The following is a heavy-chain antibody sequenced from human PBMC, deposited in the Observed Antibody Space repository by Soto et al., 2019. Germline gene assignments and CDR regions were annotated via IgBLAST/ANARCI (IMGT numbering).Heavy chain of an antibody. V-gene: IGHV4-34*01. CDR3: ATRITVFGLLIPPFDP. CDR1: GGSVNGYY. J-gene: IGHJ5*02. CDR2: INHTGGT. D-gene: IGHD3-3*01. Sequence: SETLSLTCAVYGGSVNGYYWDWIRQPPGKGLEWIGEINHTGGTHYNPSLKSRVTMSADTSKNHFSLRLSSVTAADTAIYYCATRITVFGLLIPPFDPWGQGTQVTVSS.